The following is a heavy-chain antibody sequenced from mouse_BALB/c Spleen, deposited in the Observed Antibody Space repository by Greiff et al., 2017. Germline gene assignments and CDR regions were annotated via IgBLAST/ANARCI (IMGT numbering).Heavy chain of an antibody. J-gene: IGHJ3*02. Sequence: VQLKESGAELVKPGASVKLSCTASGFNIKDTYMHWVKQRPEQGLEWIGRIDPANGNTKYDPKFQGKATITADTSSNTAYLQLSSLTSEDTAVYYCARGTTATRWGQGTLVTVSA. CDR2: IDPANGNT. D-gene: IGHD1-2*01. V-gene: IGHV14-3*02. CDR3: ARGTTATR. CDR1: GFNIKDTY.